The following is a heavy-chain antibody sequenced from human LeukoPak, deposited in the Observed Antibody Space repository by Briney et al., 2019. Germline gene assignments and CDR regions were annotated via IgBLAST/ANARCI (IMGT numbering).Heavy chain of an antibody. CDR2: ISSSSSYI. V-gene: IGHV3-21*01. CDR3: ARRYAGDYYYYGMDV. Sequence: PGGSLRLSCAASGFTFSSYSMNWVRQAPGKGLEWVSSISSSSSYIYYADSVKGRFTISRGNAKNSLYLQMNSLRAEDTAVYYCARRYAGDYYYYGMDVWGQGTTVTVSS. CDR1: GFTFSSYS. D-gene: IGHD1-1*01. J-gene: IGHJ6*02.